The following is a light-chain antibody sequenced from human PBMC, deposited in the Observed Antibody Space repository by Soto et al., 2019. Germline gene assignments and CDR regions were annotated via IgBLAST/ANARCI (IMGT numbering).Light chain of an antibody. CDR2: DAS. CDR3: QQRSNWPPLYT. J-gene: IGKJ2*01. CDR1: QSVSSD. V-gene: IGKV3-11*01. Sequence: ESVLTQSPATLSLSPGERATLSCRASQSVSSDLAWYQQKPGQAPRLLIYDASNRATGIPASFSGSWSGTDFTLTTSSLEPEDLAVYYCQQRSNWPPLYTFGQGTKLEIK.